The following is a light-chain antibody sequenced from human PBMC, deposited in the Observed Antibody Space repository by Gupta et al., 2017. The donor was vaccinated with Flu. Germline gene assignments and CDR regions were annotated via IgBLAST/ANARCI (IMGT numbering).Light chain of an antibody. CDR1: QDIGKK. CDR3: RQDGNLPL. Sequence: DIQMTQSPSSLSASIGDRVTITCQASQDIGKKFNWYQQKPGKAPKLLIYDVSYLETGVPSRFSGSGSGTDFPFTTSSLQPEDFATYYGRQDGNLPLFGPGTKVDFK. J-gene: IGKJ3*01. CDR2: DVS. V-gene: IGKV1-33*01.